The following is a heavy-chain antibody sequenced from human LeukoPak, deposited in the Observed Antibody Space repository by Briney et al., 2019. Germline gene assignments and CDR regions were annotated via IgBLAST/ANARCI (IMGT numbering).Heavy chain of an antibody. CDR2: IIPILGIA. V-gene: IGHV1-69*02. CDR1: GGTFSSYT. J-gene: IGHJ4*02. CDR3: ASDYYDTSGYSR. Sequence: AVKVSCKASGGTFSSYTIRWMRQAPGQGLEWMGRIIPILGIANYAQKFHGRVTITADKSHSTAYMQLTSLRSEDTAVYYCASDYYDTSGYSRWGQGPLVTVSS. D-gene: IGHD3-22*01.